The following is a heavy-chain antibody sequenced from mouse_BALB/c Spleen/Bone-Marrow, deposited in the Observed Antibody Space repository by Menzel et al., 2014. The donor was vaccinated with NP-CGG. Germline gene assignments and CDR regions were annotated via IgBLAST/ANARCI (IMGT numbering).Heavy chain of an antibody. Sequence: QVQLQHSGAELVRPGTSVKVPCKASGYAFTNYWIEWVKQGPGQGLEWIGVINPGSGGVNYNEKFKGKATLTADKSSSTAYIQLSSLTSDDSAVYFCSREITRYTVDYWGQGTSVTVSS. V-gene: IGHV1-54*01. CDR3: SREITRYTVDY. CDR2: INPGSGGV. J-gene: IGHJ4*01. CDR1: GYAFTNYW. D-gene: IGHD2-4*01.